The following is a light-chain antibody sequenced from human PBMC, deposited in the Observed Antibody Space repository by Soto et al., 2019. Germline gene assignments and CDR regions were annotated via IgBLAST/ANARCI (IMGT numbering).Light chain of an antibody. CDR1: QSVSSSF. CDR2: GAS. CDR3: QHYGNSPPAYT. V-gene: IGKV3-20*01. Sequence: EIVLTQSPGTLSLSPGERATLSCRASQSVSSSFLAWYQLRPGQAPRLLIFGASYRASGIPDRFSGSGSGTDFTLTISRLEPEDFAVYYCQHYGNSPPAYTFGPGTNVD. J-gene: IGKJ3*01.